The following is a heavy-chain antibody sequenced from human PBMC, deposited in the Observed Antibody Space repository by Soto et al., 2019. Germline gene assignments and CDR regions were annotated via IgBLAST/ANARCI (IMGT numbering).Heavy chain of an antibody. Sequence: SETLSLTCTLSGGSINNYSWSWIRQPPGKGLEWIGYTYYSGSTNYNPSLKSRVTISVDTSKSQFSLKLSSVTAADTAVYYCARRYGGNFDYWGQGTLVTVS. D-gene: IGHD1-26*01. J-gene: IGHJ4*02. V-gene: IGHV4-59*01. CDR2: TYYSGST. CDR3: ARRYGGNFDY. CDR1: GGSINNYS.